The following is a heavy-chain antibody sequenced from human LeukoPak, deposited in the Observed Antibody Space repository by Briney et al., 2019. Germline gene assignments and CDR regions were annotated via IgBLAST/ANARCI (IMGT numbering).Heavy chain of an antibody. Sequence: GGSLRLSCAASGFTFSSYAMSWVRQAPGKGLEWVSAISGSGGSTYYADSVKGRFTISRDNSKNTLYLQINSLIAEDTAVYYCCQDYYYSSSYYSYYYYYYGMDVWGQGTTVTVSS. V-gene: IGHV3-23*01. CDR1: GFTFSSYA. J-gene: IGHJ6*02. CDR3: CQDYYYSSSYYSYYYYYYGMDV. D-gene: IGHD3-22*01. CDR2: ISGSGGST.